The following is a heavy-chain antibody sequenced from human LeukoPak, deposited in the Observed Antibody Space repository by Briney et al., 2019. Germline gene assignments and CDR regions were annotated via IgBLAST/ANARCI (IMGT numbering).Heavy chain of an antibody. J-gene: IGHJ4*02. CDR3: AREGVVPAASNDY. V-gene: IGHV3-21*01. Sequence: GGSLRLSCAASGFTFSSYSMNWVRQAPGKGVEWVSSISSSSSYIYYADSVKGRFTISRDNAKNSLYLQMNSLRAEDTAVYYCAREGVVPAASNDYWGQGTLVTVSS. CDR2: ISSSSSYI. D-gene: IGHD2-2*01. CDR1: GFTFSSYS.